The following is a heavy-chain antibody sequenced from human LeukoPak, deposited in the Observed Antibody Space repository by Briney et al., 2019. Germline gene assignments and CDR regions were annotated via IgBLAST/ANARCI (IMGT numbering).Heavy chain of an antibody. CDR2: ISSSSTTI. V-gene: IGHV3-48*01. CDR3: ARDRTTVTTIYYYYYYYMDV. CDR1: GFTFSSYS. D-gene: IGHD4-17*01. Sequence: PGGSLRLSCAASGFTFSSYSMMWVRQAPGKGLEWVSYISSSSTTIHYADSVKGRFTISRDNAKNSLYLQMNSLRAGDTAVYYCARDRTTVTTIYYYYYYYMDVWGKGTTVTVSS. J-gene: IGHJ6*03.